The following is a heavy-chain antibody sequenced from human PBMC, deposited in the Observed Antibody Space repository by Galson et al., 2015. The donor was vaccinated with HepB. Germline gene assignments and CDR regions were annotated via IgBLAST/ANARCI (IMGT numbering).Heavy chain of an antibody. Sequence: SVKVSCKASGYTFTGYYMHWVRQAPGQGLEWVGWINPNSGGTNYAQKFQGRVTMTRDTSISTAYMELSRLRSDDTAVYYCARGLGAGTRGAGMDVWGQGTTVTVSS. V-gene: IGHV1-2*02. CDR2: INPNSGGT. J-gene: IGHJ6*02. D-gene: IGHD6-19*01. CDR1: GYTFTGYY. CDR3: ARGLGAGTRGAGMDV.